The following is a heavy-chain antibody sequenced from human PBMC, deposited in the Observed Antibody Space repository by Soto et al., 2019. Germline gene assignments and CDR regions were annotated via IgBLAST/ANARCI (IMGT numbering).Heavy chain of an antibody. CDR1: GFTFSDYY. J-gene: IGHJ4*02. CDR3: ARDPGVDGWMGYDSSGYFDY. CDR2: ISSSGSTI. V-gene: IGHV3-11*01. Sequence: GGSLRLSCAASGFTFSDYYMSWIRQAPGKGLEWVSYISSSGSTIYYADSVKGRFTISRNNAKNSLYLQMNSLRAEDTAVYYCARDPGVDGWMGYDSSGYFDYWGQGTLVTVSS. D-gene: IGHD3-22*01.